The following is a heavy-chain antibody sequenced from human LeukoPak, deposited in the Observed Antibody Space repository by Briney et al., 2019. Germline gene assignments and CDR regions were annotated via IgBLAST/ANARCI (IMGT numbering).Heavy chain of an antibody. J-gene: IGHJ4*02. Sequence: SETLSLTCTVSGGSISSGSYYWSWIRQPAGKGLEWIGRIYTSGSTNYNPSLKSRVTISVDTSKNQFSLKLSSVTAADTAVYYCARVSLIWFGGHIDYWGQGTLVTVSS. CDR3: ARVSLIWFGGHIDY. V-gene: IGHV4-61*02. CDR1: GGSISSGSYY. CDR2: IYTSGST. D-gene: IGHD3-10*01.